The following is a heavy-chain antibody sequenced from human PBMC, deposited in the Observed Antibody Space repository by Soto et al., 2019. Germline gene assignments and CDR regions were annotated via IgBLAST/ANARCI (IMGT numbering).Heavy chain of an antibody. V-gene: IGHV4-4*02. D-gene: IGHD3-10*01. Sequence: QVQLQESGPGLVKPSGTLSLTCAVSGGSISSSNWWSWVRQPPGKGLEWIGEIYHSGSTNYNPSLNSRVTIXGDXSXTQSSLKLSPVTAADTAVYSCARRVRLMVRGGPFDYWGQGTLVTVSS. J-gene: IGHJ4*02. CDR1: GGSISSSNW. CDR2: IYHSGST. CDR3: ARRVRLMVRGGPFDY.